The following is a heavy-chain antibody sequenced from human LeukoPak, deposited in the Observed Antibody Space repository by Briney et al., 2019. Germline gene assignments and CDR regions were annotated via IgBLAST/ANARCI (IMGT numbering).Heavy chain of an antibody. CDR3: ARGVTPFWSGSRDKNWFDP. D-gene: IGHD3-3*01. V-gene: IGHV4-34*01. CDR2: INHSGST. J-gene: IGHJ5*02. Sequence: SETLSLTCAVYGGSFSGYYWSWIRQPPGKGLEWIGEINHSGSTNYNPSLKSRVTISVDTSKNQFSLKLSSVTAADTAVYYCARGVTPFWSGSRDKNWFDPWGQGTLVAVSS. CDR1: GGSFSGYY.